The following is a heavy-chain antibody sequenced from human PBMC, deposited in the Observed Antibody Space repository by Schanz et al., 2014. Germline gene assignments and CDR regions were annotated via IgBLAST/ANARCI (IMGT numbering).Heavy chain of an antibody. J-gene: IGHJ3*02. D-gene: IGHD5-12*01. CDR1: GYTFTSYS. Sequence: QVQLVQSGAEVKKPGASVKVSCKASGYTFTSYSMHWVRQAPGQRLEWMGWINAGTGNTEYSQKFQGRVTITRDTLASTAYMEVSSLRSDDTAVYYCARGGGPEDVFDIWGQGTILTVSS. CDR3: ARGGGPEDVFDI. CDR2: INAGTGNT. V-gene: IGHV1-3*01.